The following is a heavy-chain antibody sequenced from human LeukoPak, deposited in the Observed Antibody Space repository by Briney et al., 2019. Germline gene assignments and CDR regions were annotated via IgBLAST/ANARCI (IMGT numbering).Heavy chain of an antibody. D-gene: IGHD3-22*01. J-gene: IGHJ3*02. CDR1: GGSISSGDYY. CDR3: ARGSTLPENYYDSSGRYDAFDI. CDR2: IYYSGST. Sequence: PSETLSLTCTVSGGSISSGDYYWSWIRQPPGKGLEWIGYIYYSGSTYYNPSLKSRVTISVDTSKNQFSLKLSSVTAADTAVYYCARGSTLPENYYDSSGRYDAFDIWGQGTMVTVSS. V-gene: IGHV4-30-4*02.